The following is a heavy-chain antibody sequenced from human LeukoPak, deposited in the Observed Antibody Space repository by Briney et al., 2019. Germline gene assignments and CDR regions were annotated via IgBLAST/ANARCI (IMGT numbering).Heavy chain of an antibody. CDR2: IYTSGST. CDR3: ASFLRDFWSGPSAHFDY. D-gene: IGHD3-3*01. Sequence: SETLSLTCTVSGGSISSYYWSWIRQPAGKGLEWIGRIYTSGSTNYNPSLKSRVTISVDTSKNQFSLKLSSVTAADTAVYYCASFLRDFWSGPSAHFDYWGQGTLVTVSS. V-gene: IGHV4-4*07. J-gene: IGHJ4*02. CDR1: GGSISSYY.